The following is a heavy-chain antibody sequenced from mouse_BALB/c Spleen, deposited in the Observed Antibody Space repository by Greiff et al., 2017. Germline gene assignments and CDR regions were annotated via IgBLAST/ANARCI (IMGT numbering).Heavy chain of an antibody. CDR1: GYTFTSYY. CDR2: INPSNGGT. J-gene: IGHJ3*01. D-gene: IGHD4-1*01. CDR3: TANCSWFAY. V-gene: IGHV1S81*02. Sequence: QVQLQQSGAELVTPGASVKLSCKASGYTFTSYYMYWVKQRPGQGLEWIGEINPSNGGTNFNEKFKSKATLTVDKSSSTAYMQLSSLTSEDSAFYYGTANCSWFAYWGQGTLVTVSA.